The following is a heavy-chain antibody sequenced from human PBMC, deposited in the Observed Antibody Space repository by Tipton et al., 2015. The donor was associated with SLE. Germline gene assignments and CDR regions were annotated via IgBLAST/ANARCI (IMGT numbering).Heavy chain of an antibody. Sequence: SLRLSCAASGFTFSSYAMSWVRQAPGKGLEWVSVIYSGGSTYYADSVKGRFTFSRDDSKNTLYLQMNSLRAEDTAVYYCAKDGAGTYFQHWGQGTVVTVSS. V-gene: IGHV3-23*03. CDR3: AKDGAGTYFQH. CDR2: IYSGGST. J-gene: IGHJ1*01. CDR1: GFTFSSYA. D-gene: IGHD6-13*01.